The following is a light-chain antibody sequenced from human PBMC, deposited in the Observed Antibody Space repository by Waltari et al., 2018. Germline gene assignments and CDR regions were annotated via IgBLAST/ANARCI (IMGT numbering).Light chain of an antibody. CDR1: SGHSSNV. CDR3: QTGGHGTCV. Sequence: QLVLTQSPSASASLGASVKLTCTLSSGHSSNVIAWHQQQPEKGPRYLMKVNRDGSHSKGDKIPVLFSGSSSGAEHYLTISSLQSEDEADYYCQTGGHGTCVFGGGTKLTVL. CDR2: VNRDGSH. J-gene: IGLJ3*02. V-gene: IGLV4-69*01.